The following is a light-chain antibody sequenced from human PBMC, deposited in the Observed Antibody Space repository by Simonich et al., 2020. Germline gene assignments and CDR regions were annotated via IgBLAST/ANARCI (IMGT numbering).Light chain of an antibody. CDR2: KDS. V-gene: IGLV3-25*03. CDR1: ALPNQY. CDR3: QSADSSGTWV. Sequence: SYELTQPPSVSVSPGQTARITCSGDALPNQYAYWYQQKPGQAPVLVIYKDSGRPSGIPERFSGSSSGTTVTLTISGVKAEDEADYYCQSADSSGTWVFGGGTKLTVL. J-gene: IGLJ3*02.